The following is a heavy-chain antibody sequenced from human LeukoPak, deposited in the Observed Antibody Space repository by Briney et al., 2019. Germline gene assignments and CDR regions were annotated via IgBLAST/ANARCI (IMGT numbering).Heavy chain of an antibody. CDR2: VNPNSGGT. CDR3: ARAWMTTSFDY. Sequence: ASVKVSCKDSGYSFTGNYMYLVRQAPGQGLEWMGWVNPNSGGTNYAQKFQGTVTMTRDTSISTAYMELSRLRSDDTAVYYCARAWMTTSFDYWGQGTLVTVSS. CDR1: GYSFTGNY. V-gene: IGHV1-2*02. D-gene: IGHD4-11*01. J-gene: IGHJ4*02.